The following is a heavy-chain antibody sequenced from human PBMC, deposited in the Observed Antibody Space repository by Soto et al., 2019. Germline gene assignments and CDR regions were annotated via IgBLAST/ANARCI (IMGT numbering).Heavy chain of an antibody. CDR3: TTVAS. CDR2: ISSGSSDT. J-gene: IGHJ5*02. Sequence: GGSLRLSCEASGFILSRVTMNWVRQLPGKGLEWVASISSGSSDTWYTDSVKGRFIISRDRAPSSLFLQMSTLVPEARAMYYCTTVASWGPGTQVTVSS. V-gene: IGHV3-21*01. CDR1: GFILSRVT.